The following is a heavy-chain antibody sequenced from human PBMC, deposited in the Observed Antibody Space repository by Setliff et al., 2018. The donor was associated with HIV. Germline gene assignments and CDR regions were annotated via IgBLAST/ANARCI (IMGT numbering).Heavy chain of an antibody. CDR3: VVGVNYYNLNPYDV. D-gene: IGHD3-10*01. Sequence: ASVKVSCKASEYTFTDFYVHWVRQAPGQGLEWMGGIVPASGSTTYAQKFEGRVTITADESTASAYMDLSGLRSDDAAVYFCVVGVNYYNLNPYDVWGQGTMVTVSS. V-gene: IGHV1-2*02. J-gene: IGHJ3*01. CDR1: EYTFTDFY. CDR2: IVPASGST.